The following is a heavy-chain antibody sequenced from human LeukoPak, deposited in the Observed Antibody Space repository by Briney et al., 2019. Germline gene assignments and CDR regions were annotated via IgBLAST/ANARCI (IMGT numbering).Heavy chain of an antibody. CDR2: IKQDGSEK. D-gene: IGHD3-22*01. J-gene: IGHJ6*02. V-gene: IGHV3-7*04. Sequence: PGGSLRLSCSASGFTFISYWMSWVRQAPGKGLEWVANIKQDGSEKYYVDSVKGRFTISRDNAKNSMYLQMNSLRAEDTAVYYCASDGNYYDSSGRGYFYGMDVWGQGTTVTVSS. CDR3: ASDGNYYDSSGRGYFYGMDV. CDR1: GFTFISYW.